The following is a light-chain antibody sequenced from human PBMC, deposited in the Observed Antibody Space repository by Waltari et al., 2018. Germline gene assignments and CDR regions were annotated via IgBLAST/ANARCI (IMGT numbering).Light chain of an antibody. J-gene: IGKJ5*01. CDR3: QQTNSFPVT. CDR2: GAS. V-gene: IGKV1D-12*01. Sequence: DIQMTQCPSSVSASVGARVTITCRASQGISTGLALYQQKPGKAPELLIYGASSLESGVPSRFNGSGSGTDFTLTISSLQPEDFATYYCQQTNSFPVTFGQGTRLEIK. CDR1: QGISTG.